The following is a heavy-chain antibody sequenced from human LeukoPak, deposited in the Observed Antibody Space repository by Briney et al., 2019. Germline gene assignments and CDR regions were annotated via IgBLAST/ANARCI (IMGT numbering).Heavy chain of an antibody. CDR2: IYPGDSDA. J-gene: IGHJ5*02. D-gene: IGHD2/OR15-2a*01. V-gene: IGHV5-51*01. Sequence: GESLKISCKGSGYSFTNDWIGWVRQMPGKGLEWMGVIYPGDSDARYSPSFQGQVTISADKSVSTAYLQWSSLKTSDTAMYYCARHVIERDSSWFDPWGQGTLVTVSS. CDR1: GYSFTNDW. CDR3: ARHVIERDSSWFDP.